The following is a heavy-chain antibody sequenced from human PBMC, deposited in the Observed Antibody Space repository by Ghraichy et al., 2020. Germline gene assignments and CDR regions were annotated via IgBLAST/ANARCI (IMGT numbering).Heavy chain of an antibody. CDR3: ARAQAYYYYGMDV. CDR2: MNPNSGNT. V-gene: IGHV1-8*01. Sequence: ASVKVSCKASGYTFTSYDINWVRQATGQGLEWMGWMNPNSGNTGFAQKFQGRVTVTTNTSISTVYMELSSLRSEDTAVYYCARAQAYYYYGMDVWGQGTTVTVSS. CDR1: GYTFTSYD. J-gene: IGHJ6*02.